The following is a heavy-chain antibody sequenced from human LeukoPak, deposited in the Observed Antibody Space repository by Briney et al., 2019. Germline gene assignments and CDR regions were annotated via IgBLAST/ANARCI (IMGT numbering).Heavy chain of an antibody. V-gene: IGHV7-4-1*02. CDR1: GYSFTSYA. D-gene: IGHD6-13*01. CDR3: ARFRIAAAGTCWFDP. CDR2: INTNTGNP. J-gene: IGHJ5*02. Sequence: GASVKVSCKASGYSFTSYAMHWVRQAPGQGPEWMGWINTNTGNPTYAQGFAGRFVFSLDTSVSTAYLQTSSLKAEDTAVYYCARFRIAAAGTCWFDPWGQGTLVTVSS.